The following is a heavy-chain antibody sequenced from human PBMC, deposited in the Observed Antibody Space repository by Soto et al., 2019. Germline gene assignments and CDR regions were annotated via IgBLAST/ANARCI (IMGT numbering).Heavy chain of an antibody. V-gene: IGHV1-18*01. CDR1: GYTFTDHG. CDR3: AREVEGSYSPADF. CDR2: VSSYNGNT. J-gene: IGHJ4*02. Sequence: GGSVKVSCKTSGYTFTDHGIDWARQAPGQGLEWVGWVSSYNGNTNYAYNLKDRVIMTTDASTSTAYMELRGLRSDDTAVYYCAREVEGSYSPADFWGQGTPVTVSS. D-gene: IGHD3-10*01.